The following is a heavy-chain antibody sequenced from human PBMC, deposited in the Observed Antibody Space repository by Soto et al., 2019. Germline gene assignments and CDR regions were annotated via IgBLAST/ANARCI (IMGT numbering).Heavy chain of an antibody. Sequence: SETLSLTCTVSGGSISDISYCCGWIRQPPGKGLQWIGCMFYSGATYYNPSLKNRVTLSVDTSNNEFSLKLVSVTAPDTAVYYCARHKSGSDWLDPWGQGTLVTVYS. D-gene: IGHD2-15*01. CDR1: GGSISDISYC. V-gene: IGHV4-39*01. J-gene: IGHJ5*02. CDR3: ARHKSGSDWLDP. CDR2: MFYSGAT.